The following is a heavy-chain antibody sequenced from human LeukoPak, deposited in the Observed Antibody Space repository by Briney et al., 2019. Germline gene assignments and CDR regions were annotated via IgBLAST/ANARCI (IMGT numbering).Heavy chain of an antibody. Sequence: GGSLRLSCAASGFTFSGSAMHWVRQASGKGLEWVGRIRSKPNSYATAYAASVKGRLTISRDDSKNTAYLQMNSLKTEDTAVYYCTRGSTTVTTDFDYWGQGTLVTVSS. D-gene: IGHD4-17*01. J-gene: IGHJ4*02. V-gene: IGHV3-73*01. CDR2: IRSKPNSYAT. CDR1: GFTFSGSA. CDR3: TRGSTTVTTDFDY.